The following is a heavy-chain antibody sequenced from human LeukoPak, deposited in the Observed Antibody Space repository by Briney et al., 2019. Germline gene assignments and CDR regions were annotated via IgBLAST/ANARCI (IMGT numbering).Heavy chain of an antibody. D-gene: IGHD3-22*01. V-gene: IGHV3-21*01. CDR3: ARDSRVVVINVWFDP. CDR2: ISSSSSYI. Sequence: GGSLRLSCAASGFTFSSYSMNWVRQAPGKGLEWVSSISSSSSYIYYADSVKGRLPISRDNAKNSLYLQMNSLRAEDTAVYYCARDSRVVVINVWFDPWGQGTLVTVSS. CDR1: GFTFSSYS. J-gene: IGHJ5*02.